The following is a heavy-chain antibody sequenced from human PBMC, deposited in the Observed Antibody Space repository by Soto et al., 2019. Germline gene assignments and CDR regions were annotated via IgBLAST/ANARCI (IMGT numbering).Heavy chain of an antibody. Sequence: QVQLQESGPGLVKPSETLSLTCTVSGGYISSYDWSWIRQPAGKGLEWSGRIYTSGSTNYNPSLKSRVTMSVATSKHQYSLNLSSVTAADTDVYYCARVDWNYRNGMDVWGQGTTVTV. CDR1: GGYISSYD. D-gene: IGHD1-7*01. CDR3: ARVDWNYRNGMDV. CDR2: IYTSGST. V-gene: IGHV4-4*07. J-gene: IGHJ6*02.